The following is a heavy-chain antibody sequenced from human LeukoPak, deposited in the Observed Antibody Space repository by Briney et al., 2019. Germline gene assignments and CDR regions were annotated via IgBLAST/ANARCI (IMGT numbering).Heavy chain of an antibody. V-gene: IGHV4-59*01. J-gene: IGHJ4*02. CDR2: IYYSGST. CDR3: AAERSGSYTRGFDY. Sequence: SETLSLTCTVSGGSISRYYWSWIRQPPGKGLEWIGYIYYSGSTNYNPSLKSRVTISVDTSKNQFSLKLSSVTAADTAVYYCAAERSGSYTRGFDYRGQGTLVTVSS. CDR1: GGSISRYY. D-gene: IGHD1-26*01.